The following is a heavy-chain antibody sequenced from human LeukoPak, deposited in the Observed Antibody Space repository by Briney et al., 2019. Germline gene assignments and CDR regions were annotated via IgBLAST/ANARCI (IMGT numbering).Heavy chain of an antibody. CDR3: VRGESGIQENSFDI. CDR2: IRSKANSYAT. Sequence: GGSLRLSCAASGFTFSGSAMHWVRQASGKGLEWVGRIRSKANSYATAYAASVKGRFTISRDDSKNTAYLQMNSLKTEDTAAYSCVRGESGIQENSFDIWGQGTLVTVSS. J-gene: IGHJ3*02. V-gene: IGHV3-73*01. CDR1: GFTFSGSA. D-gene: IGHD2/OR15-2a*01.